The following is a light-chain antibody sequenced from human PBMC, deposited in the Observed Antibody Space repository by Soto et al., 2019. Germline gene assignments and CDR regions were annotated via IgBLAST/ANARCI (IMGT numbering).Light chain of an antibody. Sequence: SYELTQPLSVSVALGQTAKITCGGNNIGSKNVHWYQRKPGQAPVVVIYRDTNRPSGIPERFSGSSSGNTATLTISRAQAGDEADYYCQVWDSSLVVFGGGTKVTVL. CDR3: QVWDSSLVV. J-gene: IGLJ2*01. V-gene: IGLV3-9*01. CDR1: NIGSKN. CDR2: RDT.